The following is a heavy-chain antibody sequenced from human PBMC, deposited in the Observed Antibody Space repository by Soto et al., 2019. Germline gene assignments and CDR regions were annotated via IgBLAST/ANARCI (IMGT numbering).Heavy chain of an antibody. Sequence: SEPLCLTYAVYGGTFSDTYWHWFRQPPGKGLEWIGEINHNTNTIYNPSLTSRVTISVDTSKNHFSLKLTSVTAEDTAVYYCARDRGAVTGDYFDYWGQGTLVTVS. CDR2: INHNTNT. V-gene: IGHV4-34*01. CDR1: GGTFSDTY. D-gene: IGHD6-19*01. J-gene: IGHJ4*02. CDR3: ARDRGAVTGDYFDY.